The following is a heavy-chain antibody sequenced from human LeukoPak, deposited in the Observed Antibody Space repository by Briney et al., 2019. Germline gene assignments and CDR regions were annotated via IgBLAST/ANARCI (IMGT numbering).Heavy chain of an antibody. CDR3: ARVRQLLWFGELTYYYGMDV. CDR2: TNPNSGNT. D-gene: IGHD3-10*01. J-gene: IGHJ6*02. CDR1: GYTFTSYD. Sequence: GASVKVSCKASGYTFTSYDINWVRQATGQGLEWMGWTNPNSGNTGYVQKFQGRVTMTRNTSISTAYMELSSLRSEDTAVYYCARVRQLLWFGELTYYYGMDVWGQGTTVTVSS. V-gene: IGHV1-8*01.